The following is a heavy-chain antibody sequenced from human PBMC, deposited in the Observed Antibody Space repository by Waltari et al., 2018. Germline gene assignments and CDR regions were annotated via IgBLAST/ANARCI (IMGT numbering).Heavy chain of an antibody. V-gene: IGHV3-23*01. CDR3: AKGANPQHPYHFEN. J-gene: IGHJ4*02. CDR1: GFTFSRSA. CDR2: ISGSGDRT. Sequence: EVQLLESGGGLVQPGGSLRLSCAASGFTFSRSAMSWVRQAPGKGREWVSGISGSGDRTDDADSVKGRFTISRDNSKNTLSLQMNSLRVEDTAIYYCAKGANPQHPYHFENWGQGTLVTVSS.